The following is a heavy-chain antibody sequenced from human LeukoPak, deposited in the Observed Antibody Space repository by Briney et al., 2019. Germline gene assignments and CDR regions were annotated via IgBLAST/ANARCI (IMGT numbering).Heavy chain of an antibody. CDR2: ISGSGGTT. Sequence: GGSLRLSCAASGFTFSSYGMNWVRQAPGKGLEWVSGISGSGGTTYYADSVKGRFTISRDNSKNSLSLQVSSLRAEDTAVYYCTKTNGYYSDWGQGTLVTVSS. CDR1: GFTFSSYG. D-gene: IGHD3-22*01. J-gene: IGHJ4*02. CDR3: TKTNGYYSD. V-gene: IGHV3-23*01.